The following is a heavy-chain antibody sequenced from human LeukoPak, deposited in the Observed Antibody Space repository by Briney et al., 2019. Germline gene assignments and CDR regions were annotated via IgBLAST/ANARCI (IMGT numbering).Heavy chain of an antibody. J-gene: IGHJ5*02. D-gene: IGHD2-15*01. V-gene: IGHV1-3*01. CDR3: ARADIVVVVAAPGDNWFDP. Sequence: ASVKVSCKASGYTFTSYAMHWVRQAPGQRLEWMGWINAGNGNTKYSQKFQGRVTITRDTSASTAYMELSSLRSEDTAVYYCARADIVVVVAAPGDNWFDPWGQGTLVTVSS. CDR2: INAGNGNT. CDR1: GYTFTSYA.